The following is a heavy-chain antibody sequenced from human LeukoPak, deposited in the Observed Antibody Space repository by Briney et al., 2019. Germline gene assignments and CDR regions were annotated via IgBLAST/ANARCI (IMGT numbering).Heavy chain of an antibody. CDR1: GYTFTSYG. V-gene: IGHV1-18*01. J-gene: IGHJ5*02. CDR2: ISAYNGNT. D-gene: IGHD1-7*01. CDR3: ARELELRGNWFDP. Sequence: GASVKVSCKASGYTFTSYGISWVRQPPGQGLEWMGWISAYNGNTNYAQKLQGRVTMTTDTSTSTAYMELRSLRSDDTVVYYCARELELRGNWFDPWGQGTLVTVSS.